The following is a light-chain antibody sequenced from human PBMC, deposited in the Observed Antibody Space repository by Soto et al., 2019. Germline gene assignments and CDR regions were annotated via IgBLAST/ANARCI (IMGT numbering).Light chain of an antibody. CDR3: QQLNSYPLT. Sequence: DIQMTQSPSSLSASVGDRVTITCRASQTITSYLNWFQQIPGKAPKLLIYAASSLQSGVPSRFSGSGSGTEFTLTISSLQPEDFATYYCQQLNSYPLTFGGGTKVDIK. V-gene: IGKV1-9*01. CDR2: AAS. CDR1: QTITSY. J-gene: IGKJ4*01.